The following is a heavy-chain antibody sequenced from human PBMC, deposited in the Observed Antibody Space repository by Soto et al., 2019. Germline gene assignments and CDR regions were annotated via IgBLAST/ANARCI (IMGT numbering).Heavy chain of an antibody. D-gene: IGHD2-8*02. CDR3: VRDSPGTGAVDY. V-gene: IGHV3-30-3*01. Sequence: QVQLVESGGGVVQPGRSLRLSCAASGFTFSNYAMHWVRQAPGKGLEWVAVISKDGNSKFYGDSMKGRFTISRDNSKNTLYLQMNSLRPDDTAVYYCVRDSPGTGAVDYWGQGTLVTVSS. CDR1: GFTFSNYA. CDR2: ISKDGNSK. J-gene: IGHJ4*02.